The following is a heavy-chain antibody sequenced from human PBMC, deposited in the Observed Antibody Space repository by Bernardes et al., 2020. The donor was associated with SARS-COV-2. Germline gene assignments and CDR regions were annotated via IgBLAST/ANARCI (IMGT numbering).Heavy chain of an antibody. V-gene: IGHV1-2*02. D-gene: IGHD3-22*01. Sequence: ASVKVSCKASGYPFTGYDIHWVRQAPGQGLEWMGWINPNSGGTTYAQKFQGRVTMTRDTSINTAYMELSRLRSDDTAMFYCALPPTNYDRYAMDVRGQGTTVTVSS. CDR1: GYPFTGYD. J-gene: IGHJ6*02. CDR3: ALPPTNYDRYAMDV. CDR2: INPNSGGT.